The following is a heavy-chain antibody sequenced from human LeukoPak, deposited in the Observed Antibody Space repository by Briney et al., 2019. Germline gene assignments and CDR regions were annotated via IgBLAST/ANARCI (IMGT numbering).Heavy chain of an antibody. CDR2: IRSKTDGGTT. Sequence: GGSLRLSCAASGFTFSNAWMTWVRQAPGKGLEWVGRIRSKTDGGTTDYAAPVKGRFTISRDDSKNTLFLQMNSLKTEDTAVYYCTTRLLRYFDWLLSYDYWGQGTLVTVSS. D-gene: IGHD3-9*01. CDR3: TTRLLRYFDWLLSYDY. V-gene: IGHV3-15*01. J-gene: IGHJ4*02. CDR1: GFTFSNAW.